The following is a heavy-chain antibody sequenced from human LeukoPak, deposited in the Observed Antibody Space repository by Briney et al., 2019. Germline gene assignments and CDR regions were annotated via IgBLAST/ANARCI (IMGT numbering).Heavy chain of an antibody. CDR1: GYIFTHNW. V-gene: IGHV5-51*01. Sequence: HGESLNISCKGSGYIFTHNWIGWVRQMPGKGLEGMGIIYPGDCDTRYSRSFEGQVTISVDKSISTAYLQWSSLKASDTAMYYCARQTRDGSGSRGYSFDFWGQGTLVIVS. CDR2: IYPGDCDT. CDR3: ARQTRDGSGSRGYSFDF. J-gene: IGHJ4*02. D-gene: IGHD3-10*01.